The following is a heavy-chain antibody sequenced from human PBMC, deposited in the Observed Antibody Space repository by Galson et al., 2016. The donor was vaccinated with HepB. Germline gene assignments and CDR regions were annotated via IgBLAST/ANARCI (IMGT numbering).Heavy chain of an antibody. V-gene: IGHV3-64*01. D-gene: IGHD2-2*01. Sequence: ASGFTFSTYAMHWVRQAPGKGLEYVAAITSYGDKTYYANSVEGRFTISRDTSKDTLYLQMGSLRTEDMGVYYCARAKEPAANLYYYGMDVWGQGTTVTVSS. CDR1: GFTFSTYA. CDR3: ARAKEPAANLYYYGMDV. J-gene: IGHJ6*02. CDR2: ITSYGDKT.